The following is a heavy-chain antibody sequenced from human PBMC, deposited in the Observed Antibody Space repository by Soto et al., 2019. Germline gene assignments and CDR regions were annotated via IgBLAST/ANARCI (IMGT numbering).Heavy chain of an antibody. D-gene: IGHD3-16*01. CDR1: GFTFSSYA. J-gene: IGHJ1*01. CDR3: AKALEPMVITFGGAKRRGYFHH. Sequence: EVQLLESGGGLVQPGGSLRLSCAASGFTFSSYAMSWVRQAPGKGLEWVSGISASGSSTYYADSVKGRFTFSRDNSKNTLYLQMNSLRAEDTAVYYCAKALEPMVITFGGAKRRGYFHHWGQGTLLTVPS. CDR2: ISASGSST. V-gene: IGHV3-23*01.